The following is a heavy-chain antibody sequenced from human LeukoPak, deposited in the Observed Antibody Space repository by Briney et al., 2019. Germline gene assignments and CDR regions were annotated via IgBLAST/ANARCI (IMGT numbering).Heavy chain of an antibody. J-gene: IGHJ4*02. CDR2: IYYSGST. V-gene: IGHV4-59*01. Sequence: SETLSLTCTVSGGSISSYYWSWIRQPPGKGLEWIGYIYYSGSTNYNPSLKSRVTISVDTSKDQFSLKLSSVTAADTAVYYCARYEPGSVAAFDYWGQGTLVTVSS. D-gene: IGHD6-19*01. CDR1: GGSISSYY. CDR3: ARYEPGSVAAFDY.